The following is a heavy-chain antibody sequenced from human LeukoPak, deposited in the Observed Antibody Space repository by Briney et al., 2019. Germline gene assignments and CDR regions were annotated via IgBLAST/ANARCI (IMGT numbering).Heavy chain of an antibody. Sequence: PGGSLRLSCAVSGITLSNYGMSWVRQAPGKGLEWVAGISDSGGRTNYADSVKGRFTISRDNSKNTLYLQMNSLRAEDTAVYYCAKPRYDSSGYSFDYWGQGTLVTVSS. V-gene: IGHV3-23*01. CDR2: ISDSGGRT. J-gene: IGHJ4*02. CDR3: AKPRYDSSGYSFDY. CDR1: GITLSNYG. D-gene: IGHD3-22*01.